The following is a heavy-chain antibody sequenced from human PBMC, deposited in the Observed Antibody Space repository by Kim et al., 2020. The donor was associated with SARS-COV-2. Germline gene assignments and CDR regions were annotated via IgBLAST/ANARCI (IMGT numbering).Heavy chain of an antibody. CDR1: GYTLTELS. D-gene: IGHD3-10*01. CDR3: AMRSPRWFGELLNVSSSWDPES. Sequence: ASVKVSCKVSGYTLTELSMHWVRQAPGKGLEWMGGFDPEDGETIYAQKFQGRVTMTEDTSTDTAYMELSSLRSEDTAVYYCAMRSPRWFGELLNVSSSWDPESWGQGTLVTVSS. V-gene: IGHV1-24*01. J-gene: IGHJ4*02. CDR2: FDPEDGET.